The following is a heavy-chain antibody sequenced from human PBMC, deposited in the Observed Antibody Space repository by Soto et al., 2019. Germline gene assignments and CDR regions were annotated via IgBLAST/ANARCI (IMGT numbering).Heavy chain of an antibody. CDR1: GFTFSSYG. CDR3: ARDLGGWPDY. CDR2: ISSSSSTI. Sequence: PGGSLRLSCAASGFTFSSYGINWVRQAPGKGLEWVSYISSSSSTIYYADSVKGRFTISRDNAQNSLYLQMNSLRAEDTAVYYCARDLGGWPDYWGQGTLVTAPQ. D-gene: IGHD2-15*01. V-gene: IGHV3-48*01. J-gene: IGHJ4*02.